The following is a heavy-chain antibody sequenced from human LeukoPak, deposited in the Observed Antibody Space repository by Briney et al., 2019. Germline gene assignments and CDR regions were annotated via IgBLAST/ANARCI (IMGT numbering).Heavy chain of an antibody. CDR3: ARVRAGSSWYWFDP. Sequence: ASVKVSCKASGYTFTGYYMHWVRQAPGQGLEWMGWINPNSGGTNNAQKFQGRVTMTRDTSISTAYMELSRLRSDDTAVYYCARVRAGSSWYWFDPWGQGTLVTVSS. J-gene: IGHJ5*02. D-gene: IGHD6-13*01. V-gene: IGHV1-2*02. CDR2: INPNSGGT. CDR1: GYTFTGYY.